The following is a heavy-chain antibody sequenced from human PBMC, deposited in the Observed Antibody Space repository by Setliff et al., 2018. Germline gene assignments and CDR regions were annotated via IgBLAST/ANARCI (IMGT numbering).Heavy chain of an antibody. D-gene: IGHD3-9*01. CDR3: ACPDILTGLFDY. CDR2: INWDGRSK. V-gene: IGHV3-20*04. CDR1: GFTFDKHG. Sequence: GGSLRLSCAASGFTFDKHGMNWVRQAPGKGLEWVSTINWDGRSKGYADSVKGRFTISRDNARNSLYLQMNSLRAEDTAVYYCACPDILTGLFDYWGQGTLVTVSS. J-gene: IGHJ4*02.